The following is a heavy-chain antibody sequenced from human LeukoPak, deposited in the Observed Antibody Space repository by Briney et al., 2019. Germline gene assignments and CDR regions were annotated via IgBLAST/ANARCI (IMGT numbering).Heavy chain of an antibody. Sequence: SETLSLTCTVSGYSISSPNYWGWIRQPPGKGLEWIGNIYHSGTTYYNPSLKSRVTISVDTSKNQFSLNLSSVIAADTAVYYCARGTSSGSYYVGFDYWGQGTLVTVSS. D-gene: IGHD3-10*01. V-gene: IGHV4-38-2*02. CDR3: ARGTSSGSYYVGFDY. CDR2: IYHSGTT. CDR1: GYSISSPNY. J-gene: IGHJ4*02.